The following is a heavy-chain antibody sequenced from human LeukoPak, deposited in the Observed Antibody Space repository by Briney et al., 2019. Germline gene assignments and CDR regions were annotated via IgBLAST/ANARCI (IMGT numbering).Heavy chain of an antibody. J-gene: IGHJ5*02. Sequence: GGSLRLTCAASGFTFDDYAMHWVRQAPGKGLEWVSGISWNSGRIGYADSVKGRFTISRDNAKNSLYLQMNSLRAEDTALYYCAKVDAGIAVAWGQGTLVTVSS. CDR2: ISWNSGRI. V-gene: IGHV3-9*01. CDR3: AKVDAGIAVA. D-gene: IGHD6-19*01. CDR1: GFTFDDYA.